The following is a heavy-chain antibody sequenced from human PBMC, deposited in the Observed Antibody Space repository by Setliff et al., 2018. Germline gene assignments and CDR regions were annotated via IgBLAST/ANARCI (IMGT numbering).Heavy chain of an antibody. CDR3: ARGRYFDN. V-gene: IGHV4-4*08. CDR1: GDSIRNYH. Sequence: SETLSLTCTVSGDSIRNYHWSWFRQPPGSRLEWIGYIYTTGSTSYNPSLKSRVTISIDSSKNQMSLRMTSVTAADTAVYYCARGRYFDNWGQGTLVTVSS. J-gene: IGHJ4*02. CDR2: IYTTGST.